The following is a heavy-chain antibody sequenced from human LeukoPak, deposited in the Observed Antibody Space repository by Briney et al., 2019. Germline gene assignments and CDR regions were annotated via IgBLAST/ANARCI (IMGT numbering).Heavy chain of an antibody. Sequence: GGSLRLSCAASGFTFSSYGMHWVRQAPGKGLEWVAFIRYDGSNKYYADSVKGRFTISRDNSKNTLYLQMNSLRAEDTAVYYCAKDQLYSSSWSGFDYWGQGTLVTVSS. D-gene: IGHD6-13*01. CDR1: GFTFSSYG. CDR3: AKDQLYSSSWSGFDY. V-gene: IGHV3-30*02. CDR2: IRYDGSNK. J-gene: IGHJ4*02.